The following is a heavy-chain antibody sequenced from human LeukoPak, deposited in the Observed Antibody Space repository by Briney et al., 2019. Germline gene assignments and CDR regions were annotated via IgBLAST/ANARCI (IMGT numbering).Heavy chain of an antibody. CDR3: ARYDTSDYYFDY. Sequence: DSVKGRFTISRDNAKNSLYLQMNSLRAGDTAVYYCARYDTSDYYFDYWGQGTLVTVSS. V-gene: IGHV3-21*01. D-gene: IGHD3-22*01. J-gene: IGHJ4*02.